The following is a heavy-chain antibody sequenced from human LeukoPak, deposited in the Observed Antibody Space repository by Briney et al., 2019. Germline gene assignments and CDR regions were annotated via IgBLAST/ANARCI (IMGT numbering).Heavy chain of an antibody. D-gene: IGHD3/OR15-3a*01. CDR3: ARGSRDSYYYYYYGMDV. CDR2: ISAYNGNT. CDR1: GYTFTGYG. V-gene: IGHV1-18*01. J-gene: IGHJ6*02. Sequence: GASVKVSCKASGYTFTGYGISWVRQAPGQGLEWMGWISAYNGNTNYAQKLQGRVTMTTDTSTSTAYMELRSLRSDDTAVYYCARGSRDSYYYYYYGMDVGGQGTTVTVSS.